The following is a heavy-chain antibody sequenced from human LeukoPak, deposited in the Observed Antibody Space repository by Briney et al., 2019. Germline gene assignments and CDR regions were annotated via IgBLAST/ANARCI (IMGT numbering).Heavy chain of an antibody. CDR3: AKHTLVDY. V-gene: IGHV3-23*01. CDR1: GFTFSSYA. Sequence: GGSLRLSCAASGFTFSSYAMSWVRQAPGKGLEWVSLITGSGGTYYADSVKGRFIISRDNPKNTLYLQMNSLRAEDTAVYYCAKHTLVDYWGQGTLVTVSS. CDR2: ITGSGGT. J-gene: IGHJ4*02.